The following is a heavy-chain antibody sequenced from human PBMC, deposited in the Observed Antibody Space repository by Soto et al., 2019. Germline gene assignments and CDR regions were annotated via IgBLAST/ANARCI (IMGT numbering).Heavy chain of an antibody. CDR3: TSARSTVTPPSWYFDL. D-gene: IGHD4-17*01. CDR1: GFTFSGSA. Sequence: EVQLVESGGGLVQPGGSLKLSCAASGFTFSGSAMHWVRQASGKGLEWVGRIRSKANSYATAYAASVKGRFTISRDDSKNTAYLQMNSLKTDDTAVYYCTSARSTVTPPSWYFDLWGRGTLVTVSS. J-gene: IGHJ2*01. V-gene: IGHV3-73*01. CDR2: IRSKANSYAT.